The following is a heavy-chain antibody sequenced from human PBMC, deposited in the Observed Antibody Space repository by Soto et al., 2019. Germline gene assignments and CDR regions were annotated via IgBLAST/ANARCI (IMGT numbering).Heavy chain of an antibody. CDR2: IDHSGYT. J-gene: IGHJ5*02. V-gene: IGHV4-34*01. Sequence: QVQLQQWGAGLLKPSETLSLSCAVYGGSFIGYYWNWIRQPPGKGLEWIGEIDHSGYTNYNPSLESRVTISVDTSKNQFSLKLSSVTAADTAVYYCARVNNWFDPWGQGTLVTVSS. CDR1: GGSFIGYY. CDR3: ARVNNWFDP.